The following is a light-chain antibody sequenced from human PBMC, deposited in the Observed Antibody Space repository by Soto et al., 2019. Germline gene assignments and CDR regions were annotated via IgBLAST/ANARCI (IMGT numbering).Light chain of an antibody. V-gene: IGKV1-5*03. CDR1: QKISNW. Sequence: DIQMTQSPSTLPASGGDRVTITCRASQKISNWLAWYQQRPGKAPKLLIYRASNLETGVPSRFGGSGSGTEFTLTISSLQPDDSATYFCQQYNTYPWTFGQGTKV. J-gene: IGKJ1*01. CDR3: QQYNTYPWT. CDR2: RAS.